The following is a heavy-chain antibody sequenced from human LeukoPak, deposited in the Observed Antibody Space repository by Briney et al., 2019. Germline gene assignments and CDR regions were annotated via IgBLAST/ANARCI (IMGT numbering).Heavy chain of an antibody. CDR1: GGTFSSYA. J-gene: IGHJ6*02. CDR3: ARFSSRGYSLRSGGDLDV. Sequence: GASVKVSCKASGGTFSSYAISWVRQAPGQGLEWMGRIIPILGIANYAQKFQGRVTTTADKSTSTAYMELSSLRSEDTAVYYCARFSSRGYSLRSGGDLDVWGQGTTVTVSS. V-gene: IGHV1-69*04. CDR2: IIPILGIA. D-gene: IGHD2-21*02.